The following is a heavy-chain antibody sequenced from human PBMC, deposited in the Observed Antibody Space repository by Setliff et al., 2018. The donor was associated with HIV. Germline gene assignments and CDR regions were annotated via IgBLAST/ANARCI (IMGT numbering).Heavy chain of an antibody. Sequence: ASVKVSCKASGYSLSTYAISWVRQAPGQGREGMGWIDSNKGKRNFAQKFRGRVTMTTDISTNTAYMEVRSLSFDDTAVYYCVRLTAHRTNYDYYMDVWGKGTTVTVSS. D-gene: IGHD2-8*01. J-gene: IGHJ6*03. V-gene: IGHV1-18*01. CDR1: GYSLSTYA. CDR3: VRLTAHRTNYDYYMDV. CDR2: IDSNKGKR.